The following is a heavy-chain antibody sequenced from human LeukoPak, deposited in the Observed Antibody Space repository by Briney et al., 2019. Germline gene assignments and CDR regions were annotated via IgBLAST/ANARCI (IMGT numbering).Heavy chain of an antibody. CDR3: ATETKWPPHPFDI. D-gene: IGHD5-12*01. CDR2: FDPEDGET. CDR1: GGTFSSYA. Sequence: GASVKVSCKASGGTFSSYAISWVRQAPGKGLEWMGGFDPEDGETIYAQKFQGRVTMTEDTSTDTAYMELSSLRSEDTAVYYCATETKWPPHPFDIWGQGTMVTVSS. V-gene: IGHV1-24*01. J-gene: IGHJ3*02.